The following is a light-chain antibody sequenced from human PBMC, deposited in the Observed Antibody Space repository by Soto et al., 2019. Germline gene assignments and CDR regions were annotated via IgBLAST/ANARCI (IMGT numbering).Light chain of an antibody. CDR3: SSYTGSSTLL. Sequence: QSALTQPASVSGSPGQSITISCTGTSRDVGGYNYVSWYHQHPGKAPKLMIYEVSNRPSGVSNRFSGSKSGKTASLTISGLQAEDEGDYYCSSYTGSSTLLFGGGPKLTVL. V-gene: IGLV2-14*01. J-gene: IGLJ2*01. CDR2: EVS. CDR1: SRDVGGYNY.